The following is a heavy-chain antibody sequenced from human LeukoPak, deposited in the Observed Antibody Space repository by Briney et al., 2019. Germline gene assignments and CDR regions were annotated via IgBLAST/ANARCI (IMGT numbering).Heavy chain of an antibody. J-gene: IGHJ4*02. Sequence: GGSLRLSCAASGFTFSSYAMSWVRQTPGKGLEWVSAISGSGGSTYYADSVKGRFTISRDNSKNTLYVQMNSLRAEDTAVYYCAKGPLTEVAGTTWDYWGQGTPVTVSS. CDR1: GFTFSSYA. CDR2: ISGSGGST. V-gene: IGHV3-23*01. D-gene: IGHD6-19*01. CDR3: AKGPLTEVAGTTWDY.